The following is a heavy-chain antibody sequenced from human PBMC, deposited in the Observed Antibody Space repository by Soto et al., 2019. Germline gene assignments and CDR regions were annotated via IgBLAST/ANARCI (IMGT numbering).Heavy chain of an antibody. Sequence: GGSLRLSCAASGFTFSSYAMSWVRQAPGKVLEWVSAISGSGGSTYYADSVKGRFTISRDNSKNTLYLQMNSLRAEDTAVYYCAKDGSGSYYPNWFDPWGQGTLVTVSS. CDR1: GFTFSSYA. V-gene: IGHV3-23*01. CDR3: AKDGSGSYYPNWFDP. D-gene: IGHD3-10*01. J-gene: IGHJ5*02. CDR2: ISGSGGST.